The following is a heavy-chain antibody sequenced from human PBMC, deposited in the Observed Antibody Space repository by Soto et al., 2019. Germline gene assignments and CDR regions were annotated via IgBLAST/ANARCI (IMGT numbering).Heavy chain of an antibody. CDR1: GFTFSSYG. D-gene: IGHD5-12*01. CDR2: ILYVVSFI. CDR3: ARDRGMVATMNALDI. V-gene: IGHV3-33*01. J-gene: IGHJ3*02. Sequence: GGSLRLSCAASGFTFSSYGMHWVRQAPGKCFDCVAFILYVVSFIFYAVSLKGRFTISSDIFKNTLFLQMNSLRAEYTFFYYCARDRGMVATMNALDIWGQGTMVTVSS.